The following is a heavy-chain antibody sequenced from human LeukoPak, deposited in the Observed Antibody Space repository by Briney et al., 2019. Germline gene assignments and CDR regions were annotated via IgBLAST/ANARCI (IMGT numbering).Heavy chain of an antibody. J-gene: IGHJ4*02. CDR2: ISAYNGHT. CDR1: GNTFTNYG. CDR3: ARGHSSGWYMGDY. V-gene: IGHV1-18*01. D-gene: IGHD6-19*01. Sequence: ASVKVSCKASGNTFTNYGISWVRQAPGQGLEWMGWISAYNGHTNYAQKFQGRVTMTTDTSTSTAYMEVRSLRSDDTAVYYCARGHSSGWYMGDYWGQGTLVTVSS.